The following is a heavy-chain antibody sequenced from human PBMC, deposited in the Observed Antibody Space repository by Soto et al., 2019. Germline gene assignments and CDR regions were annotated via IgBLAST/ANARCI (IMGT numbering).Heavy chain of an antibody. D-gene: IGHD3-22*01. CDR2: IYHSGST. V-gene: IGHV4-4*02. Sequence: QVQLQESGPGLVKPSGTLSLTCAVSGGSISSSNWWSWVRQPPGKGLEWIGEIYHSGSTNYNPSLKGRVTISRNKSKNQFSLKLGSVTAAATAVYSCARGSGGYYYDSQGDGCWFAPWGQGTLLTVSS. J-gene: IGHJ5*02. CDR3: ARGSGGYYYDSQGDGCWFAP. CDR1: GGSISSSNW.